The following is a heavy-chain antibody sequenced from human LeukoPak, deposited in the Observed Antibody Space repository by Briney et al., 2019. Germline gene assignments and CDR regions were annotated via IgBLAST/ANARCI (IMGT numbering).Heavy chain of an antibody. CDR3: ASSGSYFYYYYYYMDV. J-gene: IGHJ6*03. D-gene: IGHD3-10*01. CDR1: GGSFSGYY. V-gene: IGHV4-34*01. CDR2: INHSGST. Sequence: SETLSLTCAVYGGSFSGYYWSWIRQPPGKGLEWIGEINHSGSTNYNPSLKSRVTISVDTSKNQFSLKLSSVTAADTAVYYCASSGSYFYYYYYYMDVWGKGTTVTVSS.